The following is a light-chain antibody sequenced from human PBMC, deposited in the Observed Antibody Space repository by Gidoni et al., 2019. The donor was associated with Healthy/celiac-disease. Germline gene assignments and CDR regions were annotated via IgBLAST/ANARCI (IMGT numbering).Light chain of an antibody. V-gene: IGLV2-8*01. CDR1: SSDVDGYNY. J-gene: IGLJ2*01. CDR3: SAYAGSNNPVV. Sequence: QSALTQPPPASSSPGQSVTSSCTGPSSDVDGYNYVSCYKQHPGKARKLMIYEVSKRPSGVPDRFSGSKSGNTASLTVSGLEAEDEADYYCSAYAGSNNPVVFGGGTKLTVL. CDR2: EVS.